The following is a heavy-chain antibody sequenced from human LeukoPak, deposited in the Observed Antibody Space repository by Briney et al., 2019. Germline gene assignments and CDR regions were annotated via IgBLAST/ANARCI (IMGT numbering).Heavy chain of an antibody. V-gene: IGHV3-23*01. CDR3: AKYYYDSSGYYYDPIYFDY. Sequence: SEGSLRLSCAASGFTFSSYAMSWVSQAPGKGLEWVSAISGSGGSTYYADSVKGRFTISRDNSKHTLYLQMNSLRAEDTAVYYCAKYYYDSSGYYYDPIYFDYWGQGTLVTVSS. CDR2: ISGSGGST. CDR1: GFTFSSYA. J-gene: IGHJ4*02. D-gene: IGHD3-22*01.